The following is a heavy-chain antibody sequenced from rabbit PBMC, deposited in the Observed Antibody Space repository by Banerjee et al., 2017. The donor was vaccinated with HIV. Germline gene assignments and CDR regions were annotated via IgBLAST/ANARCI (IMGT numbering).Heavy chain of an antibody. Sequence: QSLEESGGGLVKPEGPLTLTCTASGFDFSSNVMCWVRQAPGKGLEWIACIDAGSSGSTYYASWAKGRFTISKTSSTTVTLQMTSLTAADTATYFCASSAGYAYAAFGLWGPGTLVTVS. D-gene: IGHD6-1*01. CDR2: IDAGSSGST. V-gene: IGHV1S40*01. CDR3: ASSAGYAYAAFGL. CDR1: GFDFSSNV. J-gene: IGHJ4*01.